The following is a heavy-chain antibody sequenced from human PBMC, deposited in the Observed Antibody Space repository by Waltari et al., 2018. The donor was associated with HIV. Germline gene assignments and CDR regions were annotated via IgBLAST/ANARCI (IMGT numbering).Heavy chain of an antibody. J-gene: IGHJ6*02. Sequence: EVQLLESGGGLVQPGGSLRLSCAASGFTFSTNALSWVRQAPGKGREWVSSISGSGSSTYYADSRECRFTISRDNSKNTLYLQMNSLRAEDTAAYYCAKVPQYISSSIYYYGMDVWGQGTTVTVSS. CDR3: AKVPQYISSSIYYYGMDV. D-gene: IGHD6-6*01. CDR1: GFTFSTNA. CDR2: ISGSGSST. V-gene: IGHV3-23*01.